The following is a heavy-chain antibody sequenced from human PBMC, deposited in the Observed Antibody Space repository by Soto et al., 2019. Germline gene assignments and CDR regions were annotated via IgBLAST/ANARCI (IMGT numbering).Heavy chain of an antibody. J-gene: IGHJ3*02. CDR1: GFTFSNAW. CDR2: IKSKTDGGTT. D-gene: IGHD3-3*01. Sequence: LRLSCAASGFTFSNAWMSWVRQAPGKGLEWVGRIKSKTDGGTTDYAAPVKGRFTISRDDSKNTLYLQMNSLKTEDTAVYYCTTYPRIWNAFDIWGQGTMVTVSS. V-gene: IGHV3-15*01. CDR3: TTYPRIWNAFDI.